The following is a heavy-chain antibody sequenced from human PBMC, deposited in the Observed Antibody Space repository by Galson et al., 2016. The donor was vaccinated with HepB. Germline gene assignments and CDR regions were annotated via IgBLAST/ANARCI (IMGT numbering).Heavy chain of an antibody. D-gene: IGHD3-10*01. CDR1: GFTFGDHY. CDR3: ARDRGPFDAFDI. J-gene: IGHJ3*02. Sequence: SLRLSCAGAGFTFGDHYIHWIRQVPGKGLDWVATISSSSNFIYYADSVKGRFTISRDNAEDSLDLQMNSLRAEDTAVYYCARDRGPFDAFDIWGRGTMVTVSS. V-gene: IGHV3-11*06. CDR2: ISSSSNFI.